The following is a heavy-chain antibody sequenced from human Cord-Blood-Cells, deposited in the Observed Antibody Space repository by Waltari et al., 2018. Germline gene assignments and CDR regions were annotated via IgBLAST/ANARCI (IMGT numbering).Heavy chain of an antibody. V-gene: IGHV4-59*08. CDR2: IYYSGST. Sequence: QVQLQESGPGLVKPSETLSLTCTVSGGSISSYYWSWIRQPPGKGLEWIGYIYYSGSTNCNPSLKSRVTISVDTSKNQFSLKLSSVTAADTAVYYCARSHTRGDAFDIWGQGTMVTVSS. CDR1: GGSISSYY. D-gene: IGHD3-16*01. CDR3: ARSHTRGDAFDI. J-gene: IGHJ3*02.